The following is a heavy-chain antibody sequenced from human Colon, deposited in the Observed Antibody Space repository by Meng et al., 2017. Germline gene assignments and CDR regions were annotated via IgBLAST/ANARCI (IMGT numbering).Heavy chain of an antibody. D-gene: IGHD1-26*01. V-gene: IGHV4-61*03. Sequence: QAHRQRSALRLVRPSETLSPPCTLSGGSVRSPSYYWSWIRQTPGKGLEWIGYVYYTGSANYNPSLKSRVTISVDTSKNHFSLNLTSVTAADTAVYYCARGRGSYSSIDFWGQGTLVTVSS. J-gene: IGHJ4*02. CDR3: ARGRGSYSSIDF. CDR1: GGSVRSPSYY. CDR2: VYYTGSA.